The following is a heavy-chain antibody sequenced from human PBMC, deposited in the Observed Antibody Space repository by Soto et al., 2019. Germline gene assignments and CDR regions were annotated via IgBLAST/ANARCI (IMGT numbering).Heavy chain of an antibody. J-gene: IGHJ6*02. V-gene: IGHV3-23*01. Sequence: GGSLRLSCAASGFTFSSGAMGWVRQAPGKGLEWVSDIIDSGGSTYYADSVKGRFTISRDNSKSTLYLQMNSLRAEDTALYYCAKGRSYYYYYGVDGWGQGTTVTVSS. CDR1: GFTFSSGA. CDR2: IIDSGGST. CDR3: AKGRSYYYYYGVDG.